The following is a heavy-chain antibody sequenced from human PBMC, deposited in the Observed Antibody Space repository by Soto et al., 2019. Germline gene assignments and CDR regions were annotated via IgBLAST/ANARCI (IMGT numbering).Heavy chain of an antibody. J-gene: IGHJ4*02. Sequence: SETLSLTCTVSGGSISSSSYYWGWIRQPPGKGLEWIGSIYYSGSTYYNPSLKSRVTISVDTSKNPFSLKLSSVTAADTAVYYCARGGSMVRGVIMSFGYWGQGTLVTVSS. CDR1: GGSISSSSYY. V-gene: IGHV4-39*01. CDR3: ARGGSMVRGVIMSFGY. CDR2: IYYSGST. D-gene: IGHD3-10*01.